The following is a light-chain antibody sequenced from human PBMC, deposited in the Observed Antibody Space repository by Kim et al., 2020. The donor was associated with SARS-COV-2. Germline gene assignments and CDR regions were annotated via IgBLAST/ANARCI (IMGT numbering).Light chain of an antibody. J-gene: IGKJ4*01. V-gene: IGKV1-33*01. CDR3: QQYDNLPR. CDR1: QDIGNY. Sequence: SGSVGHRVTISCQARQDIGNYLNWYQQKPGKAPKLRIYDASNLETGVPSRFSGSGSGTDFTFTISSLQPEDIATYYCQQYDNLPRFGGGTKVDIK. CDR2: DAS.